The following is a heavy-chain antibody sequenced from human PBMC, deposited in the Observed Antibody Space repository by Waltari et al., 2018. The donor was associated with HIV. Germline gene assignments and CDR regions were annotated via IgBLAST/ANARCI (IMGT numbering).Heavy chain of an antibody. D-gene: IGHD3-3*01. CDR2: INPSGGGT. Sequence: QVLLVQSGAEVKKPGASVTVSCKTSGYTFPNYYVHWVRQARGQGLEWMGKINPSGGGTTYGQKFQGRVTMTRDTSTSTVYMELGSLKSEDTAVFYGARDSDFVTYFGAFDFWSQGTMVTVSS. V-gene: IGHV1-46*01. CDR3: ARDSDFVTYFGAFDF. CDR1: GYTFPNYY. J-gene: IGHJ3*01.